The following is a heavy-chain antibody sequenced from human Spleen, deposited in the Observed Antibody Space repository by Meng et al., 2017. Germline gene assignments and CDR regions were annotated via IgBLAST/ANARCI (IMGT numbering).Heavy chain of an antibody. J-gene: IGHJ4*02. CDR3: ARVGLEIDY. CDR2: INHSGST. CDR1: GGSFSGYY. V-gene: IGHV4-34*01. Sequence: QVQLQHWGAGLLKSSETLSLPSPVYGGSFSGYYWSWNRQPPGKGLEWIGEINHSGSTNYNPSLKSRVTISVDTSKNQFSLKLSSVTAADTAVYYCARVGLEIDYWGQGTLVTVSS.